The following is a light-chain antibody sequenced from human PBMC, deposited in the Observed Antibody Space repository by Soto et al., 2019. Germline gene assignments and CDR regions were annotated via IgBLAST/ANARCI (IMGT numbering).Light chain of an antibody. CDR1: VSNIGSNT. Sequence: QSVLTQPPSASGPPGQRVTISCSGSVSNIGSNTVNWYQHLPGTAPRFLIYSNDQRPSGAPDRVSGSKSGTSASLAISGLQSEDEADYYCAAWDDSLNAYVFGTGTKGTVL. V-gene: IGLV1-44*01. CDR3: AAWDDSLNAYV. CDR2: SND. J-gene: IGLJ1*01.